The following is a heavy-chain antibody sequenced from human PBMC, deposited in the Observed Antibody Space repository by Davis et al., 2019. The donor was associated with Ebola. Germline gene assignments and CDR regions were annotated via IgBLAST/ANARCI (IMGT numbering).Heavy chain of an antibody. CDR3: ARDRYSSGWDHFDY. V-gene: IGHV3-30*03. CDR1: GFTFSSYG. Sequence: GGSLRLSCAASGFTFSSYGMHWVRQTPGKGLEWVAVMSYHGVNEYYADSVKGRFTISRDNSKNTLYLQMNSLRGEDTAVYYCARDRYSSGWDHFDYWGQGTLVTVSS. D-gene: IGHD6-19*01. CDR2: MSYHGVNE. J-gene: IGHJ4*02.